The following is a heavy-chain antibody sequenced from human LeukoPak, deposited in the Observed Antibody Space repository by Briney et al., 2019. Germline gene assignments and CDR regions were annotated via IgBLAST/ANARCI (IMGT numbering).Heavy chain of an antibody. CDR1: GGSISSGGYY. CDR2: IYYSGST. Sequence: PSETLSLTCTVSGGSISSGGYYWSWIRQHPGKGLEWIGYIYYSGSTYYNPSLKSRVTISVDTSKNQFSLKLSSVTAADTAVYYCARGHRIAVAAYWGQGTLVTVSS. J-gene: IGHJ4*02. D-gene: IGHD6-19*01. CDR3: ARGHRIAVAAY. V-gene: IGHV4-31*03.